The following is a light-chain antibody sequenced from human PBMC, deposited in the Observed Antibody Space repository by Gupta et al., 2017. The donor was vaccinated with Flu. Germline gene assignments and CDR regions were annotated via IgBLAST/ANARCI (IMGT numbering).Light chain of an antibody. CDR2: DDV. CDR1: NIGSKS. J-gene: IGLJ2*01. CDR3: QAWDGGKNHVV. Sequence: SYVLTQPPSASVAPGQTPEITGGGINIGSKSVQWYQQKPGQAPVLVVFDDVDRPSGIPERFSGSKSWTTATLTISRVEAGDEADYYCQAWDGGKNHVVFGGGTKLTVL. V-gene: IGLV3-21*02.